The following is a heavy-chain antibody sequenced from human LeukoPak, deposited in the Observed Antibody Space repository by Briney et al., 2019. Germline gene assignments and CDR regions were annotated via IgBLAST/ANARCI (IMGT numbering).Heavy chain of an antibody. CDR2: ITYDGYYK. D-gene: IGHD3-10*01. CDR1: GFTFSTYG. Sequence: GGSLRLSCAASGFTFSTYGMHWVRQAPGKGLEWVALITYDGYYKYYSDSVKGRFTISSDTSKNTLSLQMNSLRAEDTAVYYCARDLSPVVRASPMGYWGQGTLVTVSS. CDR3: ARDLSPVVRASPMGY. V-gene: IGHV3-30*03. J-gene: IGHJ4*02.